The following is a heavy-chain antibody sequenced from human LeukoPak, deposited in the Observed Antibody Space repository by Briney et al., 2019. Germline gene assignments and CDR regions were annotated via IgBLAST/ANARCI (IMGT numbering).Heavy chain of an antibody. CDR3: ARKSPFAFDI. J-gene: IGHJ3*02. V-gene: IGHV4-59*01. CDR1: GGSISSYY. CDR2: IYYSGST. Sequence: PSETLSLTCTVSGGSISSYYWSWIRQPPGKGLEWIGYIYYSGSTKYNPSLKSRVTISVDTSKNQFSLKLSSVTAADTAVYYCARKSPFAFDIWGQGTMVTVSS.